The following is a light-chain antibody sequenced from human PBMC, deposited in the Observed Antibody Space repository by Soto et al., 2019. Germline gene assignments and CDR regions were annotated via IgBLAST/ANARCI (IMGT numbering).Light chain of an antibody. CDR2: EGS. CDR1: SSSVGNYNL. Sequence: QSALTQPASVSGSPGQSITISCTGTSSSVGNYNLVSWYQQHPGKAPKLMIYEGSKRPSGVSNRISGSKSGNKASLTISGLQAEDEADYYCCSFVRGGTYVFGTGTKLTVL. V-gene: IGLV2-23*01. J-gene: IGLJ1*01. CDR3: CSFVRGGTYV.